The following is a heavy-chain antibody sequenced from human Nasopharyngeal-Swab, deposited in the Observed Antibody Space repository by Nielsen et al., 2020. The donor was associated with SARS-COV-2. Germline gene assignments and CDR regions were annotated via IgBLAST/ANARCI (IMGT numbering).Heavy chain of an antibody. CDR1: GGSISSSTYY. Sequence: PETLSLTCTVSGGSISSSTYYWGWIRQPPGKELEWIGTLYYSGSTYQNPSIKSRVTISVDTSKNQFSLKLSSVTAADTAVYYCARHCLGEPYYYYYYGMDVWGQGTTVTVSS. J-gene: IGHJ6*02. D-gene: IGHD3-16*01. CDR3: ARHCLGEPYYYYYYGMDV. V-gene: IGHV4-39*01. CDR2: LYYSGST.